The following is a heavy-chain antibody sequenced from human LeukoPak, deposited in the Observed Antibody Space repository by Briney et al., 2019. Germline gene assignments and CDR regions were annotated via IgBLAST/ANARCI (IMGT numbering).Heavy chain of an antibody. CDR2: IWYDGSNK. Sequence: PGRSLRLSCAASGFTFSSYGMHWVRQAPGKGLEWVAVIWYDGSNKYYADSVKGRFTISRDNSRNTLYLQMNSLRAEDTAIFYCAKEGSSGFIDSWGRGTLVTVSS. D-gene: IGHD6-19*01. J-gene: IGHJ4*02. CDR1: GFTFSSYG. V-gene: IGHV3-33*06. CDR3: AKEGSSGFIDS.